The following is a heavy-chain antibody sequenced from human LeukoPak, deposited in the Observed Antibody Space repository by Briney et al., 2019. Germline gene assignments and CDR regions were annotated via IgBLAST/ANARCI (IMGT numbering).Heavy chain of an antibody. CDR2: IYYSGST. V-gene: IGHV4-59*01. CDR3: ASGSYHPAAFDI. Sequence: PSETLSLTCTVSGGSISSYYWSWIRQPPGKGLEWIGYIYYSGSTNYNPSLKSRVTISVDTSKNQFSLKLSSVTAADTAVYYCASGSYHPAAFDIWGQGTIVTVSS. J-gene: IGHJ3*02. CDR1: GGSISSYY. D-gene: IGHD1-26*01.